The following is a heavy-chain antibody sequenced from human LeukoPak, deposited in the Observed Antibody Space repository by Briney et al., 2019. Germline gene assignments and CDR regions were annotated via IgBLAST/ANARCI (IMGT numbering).Heavy chain of an antibody. Sequence: ESLTLSCVASGCTFSSYSMNWVRQAPGKGLEWVSYIICSSGTIYYADSVTGRLTISRDNAKNSLYLKMTSLRAEDTAVYYCARRSEFGVLYYMDIWGKGTTVTVS. D-gene: IGHD3-16*01. CDR2: IICSSGTI. V-gene: IGHV3-48*01. CDR3: ARRSEFGVLYYMDI. CDR1: GCTFSSYS. J-gene: IGHJ6*03.